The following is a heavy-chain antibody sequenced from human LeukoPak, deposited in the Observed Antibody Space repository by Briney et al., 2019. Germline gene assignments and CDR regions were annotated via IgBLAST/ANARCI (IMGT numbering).Heavy chain of an antibody. Sequence: GASVTVSCKASGCIFTNYGINWVRQAPGQGLEWMGWISAYNGNTKYTQKLQDRVTMTTDSSTSTAYMELKTLRSDDTAVYFCARAGYSRFVDDLDYWGQGTLVIVSS. D-gene: IGHD1-26*01. V-gene: IGHV1-18*01. CDR1: GCIFTNYG. CDR2: ISAYNGNT. J-gene: IGHJ4*02. CDR3: ARAGYSRFVDDLDY.